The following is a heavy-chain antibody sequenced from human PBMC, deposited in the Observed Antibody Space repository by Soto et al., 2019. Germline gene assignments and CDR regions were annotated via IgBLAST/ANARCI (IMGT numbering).Heavy chain of an antibody. CDR2: ISSSSSYI. V-gene: IGHV3-21*01. Sequence: GGSLRLSCAASGLTFSSYSMNWVRQAPGKGLEWVSSISSSSSYIYYADSVKGRFTISRDNAKNSLYLQMNSLRAEDTAVYYCARKIEVVPAAILPTFYSYGMDVWGQGTTVTVSS. D-gene: IGHD2-2*01. CDR1: GLTFSSYS. CDR3: ARKIEVVPAAILPTFYSYGMDV. J-gene: IGHJ6*02.